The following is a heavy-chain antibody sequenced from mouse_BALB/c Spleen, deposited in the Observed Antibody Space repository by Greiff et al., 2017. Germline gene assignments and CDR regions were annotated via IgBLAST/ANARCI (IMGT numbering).Heavy chain of an antibody. Sequence: QVQLQQPGAELVKPGASVKLSCKASGYTFTSYYMYWVKQRPGQGLEWIGGINPSNGGTNFNEKFKSKATLTVDKSSSTAYMQLSSLTSEDSAVYYGTRSDGNYGGAMDYWGQGTSVTVSS. D-gene: IGHD2-1*01. CDR3: TRSDGNYGGAMDY. CDR2: INPSNGGT. V-gene: IGHV1S81*02. CDR1: GYTFTSYY. J-gene: IGHJ4*01.